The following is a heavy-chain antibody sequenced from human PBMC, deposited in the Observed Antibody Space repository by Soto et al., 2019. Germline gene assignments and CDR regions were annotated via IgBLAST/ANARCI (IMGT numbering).Heavy chain of an antibody. J-gene: IGHJ6*02. D-gene: IGHD4-4*01. Sequence: GGSLRLSCPASGLTFSSYSMHWVRQAPGKGLEWVSSISSSSSYIYYADSVKGRFTISRDNAKNSLYLQMNSLRAEDTAVYYCASISDYSYYYYYGMDVWGQGTTVTGSS. CDR1: GLTFSSYS. V-gene: IGHV3-21*01. CDR2: ISSSSSYI. CDR3: ASISDYSYYYYYGMDV.